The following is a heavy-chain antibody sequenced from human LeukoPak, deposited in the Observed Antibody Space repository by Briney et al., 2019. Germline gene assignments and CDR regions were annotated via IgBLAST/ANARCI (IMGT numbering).Heavy chain of an antibody. J-gene: IGHJ4*02. CDR1: GGSINSLY. CDR3: ARHRAYSSSSPFDY. CDR2: IYYTGST. Sequence: SETLSLTCSVSGGSINSLYWSWIRQPPGKGLEWIGYIYYTGSTNYNPSLKSRVTMFVDMSKNQFSLRLSSVTAADTTVYYCARHRAYSSSSPFDYWGQGTLVTVSS. V-gene: IGHV4-59*08. D-gene: IGHD6-6*01.